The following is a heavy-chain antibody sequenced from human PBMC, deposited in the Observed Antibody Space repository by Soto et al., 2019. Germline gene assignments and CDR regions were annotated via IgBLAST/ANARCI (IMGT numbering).Heavy chain of an antibody. D-gene: IGHD6-13*01. V-gene: IGHV4-39*05. Sequence: PSETPYLTCTASGGSISSSDYYWSWIRQPPGKGLEWIGCIYYSGNTYYSPSLKSRVTISVDTSKNQFSLKLSSVSAADTAVDYYAFGSWYFDYWGQGTLVTVSS. J-gene: IGHJ4*02. CDR1: GGSISSSDYY. CDR2: IYYSGNT. CDR3: AFGSWYFDY.